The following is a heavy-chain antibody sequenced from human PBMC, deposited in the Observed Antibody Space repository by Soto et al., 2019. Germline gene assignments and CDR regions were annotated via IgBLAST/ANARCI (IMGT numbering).Heavy chain of an antibody. Sequence: SETLSLTCTVSGGSISRGGHYWNWIRQRPGKGLEWIGYIYATGNSYYKPSLRNRVSISLDTSKNQVSLQLTSVTAADTAVYYCAKSLTQAAFDSWGHGALVTVSS. CDR1: GGSISRGGHY. D-gene: IGHD6-25*01. V-gene: IGHV4-31*03. J-gene: IGHJ4*01. CDR2: IYATGNS. CDR3: AKSLTQAAFDS.